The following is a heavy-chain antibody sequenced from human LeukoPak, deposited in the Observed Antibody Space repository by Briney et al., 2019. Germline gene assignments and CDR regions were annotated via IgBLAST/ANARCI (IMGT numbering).Heavy chain of an antibody. D-gene: IGHD3-10*01. J-gene: IGHJ4*02. CDR2: IYYSGST. CDR1: GGSISSSSYY. CDR3: ARQGRHYYGSGSFDY. Sequence: SETLSPTCTVSGGSISSSSYYWGWIRQPPGKGLEWIGSIYYSGSTYYNPSLKSRVTISADTSKNQFSLKLSSVTAADTAVYYCARQGRHYYGSGSFDYWGQGTLVTVSS. V-gene: IGHV4-39*01.